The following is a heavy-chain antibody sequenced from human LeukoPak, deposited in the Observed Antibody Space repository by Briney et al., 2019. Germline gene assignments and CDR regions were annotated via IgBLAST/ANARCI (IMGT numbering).Heavy chain of an antibody. D-gene: IGHD1-1*01. CDR1: GGSISSSNYY. Sequence: SETLSLTCTVSGGSISSSNYYWGWIRQPPGKGLEWIGSIYYSGSTYYNPSLKSRVTISVDTSKNQFSLKLSSVTAADTAVYYCARPVPSRLGWFDYWGQGTLVTVSS. CDR2: IYYSGST. J-gene: IGHJ5*01. CDR3: ARPVPSRLGWFDY. V-gene: IGHV4-39*01.